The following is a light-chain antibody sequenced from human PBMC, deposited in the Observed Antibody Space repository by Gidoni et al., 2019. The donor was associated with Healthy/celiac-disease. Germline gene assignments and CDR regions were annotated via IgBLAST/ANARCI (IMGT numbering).Light chain of an antibody. V-gene: IGKV3-15*01. Sequence: IVMTQPPATLSVSPGERATLSCRASQRFSSSLAWYQQKPGQDPRLLIFGAPTRATGSPARISGGRSGTKFTLTTSSLQSDDFAVYYCRQYNNWPPALTFGGGTKVEIK. CDR2: GAP. J-gene: IGKJ4*01. CDR1: QRFSSS. CDR3: RQYNNWPPALT.